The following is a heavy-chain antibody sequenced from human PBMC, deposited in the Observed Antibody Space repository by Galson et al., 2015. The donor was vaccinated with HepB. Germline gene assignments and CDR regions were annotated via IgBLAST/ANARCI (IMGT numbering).Heavy chain of an antibody. J-gene: IGHJ3*01. CDR3: ARPSGGNSPGAFDV. CDR2: VNPNSGAT. V-gene: IGHV1-2*02. D-gene: IGHD4-23*01. Sequence: SVKVSCKASGYTFTAYYLHWVRQAPGQGLEWMGWVNPNSGATDFAQKFQGRVTMTRDTSISTAYMELNSLISDDTAMYYCARPSGGNSPGAFDVWGQGTMLTVSS. CDR1: GYTFTAYY.